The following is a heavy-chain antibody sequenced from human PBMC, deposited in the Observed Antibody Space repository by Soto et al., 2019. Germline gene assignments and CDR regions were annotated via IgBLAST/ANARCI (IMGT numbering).Heavy chain of an antibody. CDR1: GYTLTELS. CDR2: FDPEDGET. V-gene: IGHV1-24*01. J-gene: IGHJ4*02. CDR3: ATLREYYDFWSDYLHVDY. Sequence: ASVKVSCKVSGYTLTELSMHWVRQAPGKGLEWMGGFDPEDGETIYAQKFQGRVTMTEDTSTDTAYMELSSLRSEDTAVYYCATLREYYDFWSDYLHVDYWGQGTLVTVSS. D-gene: IGHD3-3*01.